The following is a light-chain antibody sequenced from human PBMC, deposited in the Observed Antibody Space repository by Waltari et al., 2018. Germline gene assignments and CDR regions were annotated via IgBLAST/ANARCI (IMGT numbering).Light chain of an antibody. Sequence: QSVLTQPPSASGTPGQRVTISCSGSSSNVRSNTVNWYQQLPGMAPKLLIYSNNQRPSGVPDRFSVSKSGTSASLAISGLQSEDEADYYCATWDDSLNAYVFGTGTKVTVL. V-gene: IGLV1-44*01. J-gene: IGLJ1*01. CDR1: SSNVRSNT. CDR3: ATWDDSLNAYV. CDR2: SNN.